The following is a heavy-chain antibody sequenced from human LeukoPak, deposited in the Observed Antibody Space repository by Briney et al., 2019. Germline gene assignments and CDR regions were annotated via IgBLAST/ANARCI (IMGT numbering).Heavy chain of an antibody. J-gene: IGHJ6*03. CDR2: IYYSGST. CDR1: GGSISSYY. V-gene: IGHV4-59*01. CDR3: ARGVEYDFWSGYYDYYYYYYMDV. Sequence: SETLSLTCTVSGGSISSYYWSWIRQPPGKGLEWIGYIYYSGSTNYNPSLKSRVTISVDTSKNQFSLKLSSVTAADTAVYYCARGVEYDFWSGYYDYYYYYYMDVWGKGTTVTVSS. D-gene: IGHD3-3*01.